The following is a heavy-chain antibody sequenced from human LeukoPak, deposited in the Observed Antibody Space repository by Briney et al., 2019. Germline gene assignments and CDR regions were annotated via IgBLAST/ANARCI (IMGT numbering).Heavy chain of an antibody. CDR2: IKQDGSDK. Sequence: PGGSLRLSCAASGFTFDNYWMNWVRQAPGKGLEWVANIKQDGSDKDYVDSVKGRFTISRDNARNSLYLHMNSLRAEDTAVYYCARCGYSHGYGWGGGYYYYYLDVWGKGTTVTVSS. V-gene: IGHV3-7*01. CDR3: ARCGYSHGYGWGGGYYYYYLDV. CDR1: GFTFDNYW. J-gene: IGHJ6*03. D-gene: IGHD5-18*01.